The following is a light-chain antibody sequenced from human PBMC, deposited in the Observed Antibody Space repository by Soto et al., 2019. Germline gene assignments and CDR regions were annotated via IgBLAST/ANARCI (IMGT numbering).Light chain of an antibody. CDR1: SSDVGSYNL. CDR3: CSYAGSSTSLYV. J-gene: IGLJ1*01. Sequence: QSVLTQPASVSGSRGQSITISCTGTSSDVGSYNLVSWYQQHPGKAPKLMIYEVSKRPSGVSNRFSGSKSGNTASLTISGLQAEDEADYYCCSYAGSSTSLYVFGTGTKAPS. V-gene: IGLV2-23*02. CDR2: EVS.